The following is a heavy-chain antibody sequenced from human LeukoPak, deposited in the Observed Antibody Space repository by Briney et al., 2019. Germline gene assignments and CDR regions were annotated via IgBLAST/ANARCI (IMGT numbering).Heavy chain of an antibody. CDR3: ASDRLTTLDY. CDR1: GFTFSSYW. J-gene: IGHJ4*02. D-gene: IGHD4/OR15-4a*01. CDR2: INSDGSST. Sequence: GGSLRLSCAASGFTFSSYWMHWVRQAPGEGLVWVSRINSDGSSTSYADSVKGRFTISRDNAKNTLYLQMNSLRAEDTSVYYCASDRLTTLDYWGQGTLVTVSS. V-gene: IGHV3-74*01.